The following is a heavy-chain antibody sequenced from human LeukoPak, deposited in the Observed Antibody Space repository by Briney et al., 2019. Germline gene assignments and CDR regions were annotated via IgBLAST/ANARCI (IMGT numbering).Heavy chain of an antibody. CDR2: INHSGST. CDR3: SRQGYSSAAFDI. CDR1: GGSFSGYY. D-gene: IGHD6-19*01. Sequence: SETLSLTCAVYGGSFSGYYWSWIRQPPGKGLEWIGEINHSGSTNYNPSLKSRVTISVDTSKNQFSLKLSSVTAADTAVYYCSRQGYSSAAFDIWGQGTMVTVSS. V-gene: IGHV4-34*01. J-gene: IGHJ3*02.